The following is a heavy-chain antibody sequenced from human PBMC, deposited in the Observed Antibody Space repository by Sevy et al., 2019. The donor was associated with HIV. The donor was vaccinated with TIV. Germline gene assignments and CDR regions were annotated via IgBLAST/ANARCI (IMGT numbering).Heavy chain of an antibody. CDR2: IKQDGSEK. CDR3: ARHVGRGYDFWSGYPYYYYYGMDV. D-gene: IGHD3-3*01. CDR1: GFTFSSYW. Sequence: GGSLRLSCAASGFTFSSYWMSWVRQAPGKGLEWVVNIKQDGSEKYYVDSVKGRFTISRDNAKNSLYLQMNSLRAEDTAVYYCARHVGRGYDFWSGYPYYYYYGMDVWGQGTTVTVSS. V-gene: IGHV3-7*01. J-gene: IGHJ6*02.